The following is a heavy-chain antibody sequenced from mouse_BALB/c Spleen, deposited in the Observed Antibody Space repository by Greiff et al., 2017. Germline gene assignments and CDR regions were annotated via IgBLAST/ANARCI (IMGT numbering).Heavy chain of an antibody. CDR1: GFSLTSYG. D-gene: IGHD2-1*01. V-gene: IGHV2-9*02. Sequence: QVQLQQSGPGLVAPSQSLSITCTVSGFSLTSYGVHWVRQPPGKGLEWLGVIWAGGSTNYNSALMSRLSISKDNSKSQVFLKMNSLQTDDTAMYYCARDGYGNHTPFAYWGQGTLVTVSA. CDR3: ARDGYGNHTPFAY. J-gene: IGHJ3*01. CDR2: IWAGGST.